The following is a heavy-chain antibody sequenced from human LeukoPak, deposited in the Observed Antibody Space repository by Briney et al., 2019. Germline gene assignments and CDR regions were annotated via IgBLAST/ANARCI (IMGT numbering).Heavy chain of an antibody. CDR3: AREDDEYSSSDLDY. D-gene: IGHD6-6*01. CDR1: GYTFTGYY. Sequence: AASVKVSCKASGYTFTGYYMHWVRQAPGQGLEWMGWINPNNGGTNYAQKFQGRVTMTRDTSISTAYMELGRLRSDDTAVFYCAREDDEYSSSDLDYWGQGILVTVSS. CDR2: INPNNGGT. J-gene: IGHJ4*02. V-gene: IGHV1-2*02.